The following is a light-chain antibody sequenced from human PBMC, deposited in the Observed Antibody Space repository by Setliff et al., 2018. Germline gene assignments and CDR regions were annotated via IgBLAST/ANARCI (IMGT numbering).Light chain of an antibody. Sequence: QSVLSQPPSASGTPGQRVTISCSGSSSNIGVNVVNWYQHLPGTSPKLLIYNNYQRPSGVPDRFSGSKSGSSASLAISGLQSEDEADYYCCSYAGSPNSYVFGTGTKVTVL. CDR2: NNY. CDR3: CSYAGSPNSYV. V-gene: IGLV1-44*01. CDR1: SSNIGVNV. J-gene: IGLJ1*01.